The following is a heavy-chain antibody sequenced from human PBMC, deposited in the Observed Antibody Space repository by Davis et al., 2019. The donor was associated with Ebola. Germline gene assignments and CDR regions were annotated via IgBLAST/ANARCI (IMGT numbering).Heavy chain of an antibody. Sequence: ASVKVSCKASGYTFTGYYMHWVRQAPGQGLEWMGWINPNSGGTNYAQNFQGRVTMTRDTSTSTALMELTWLKSDDTAVYYCARDREYCSSTSCYSSPHYMDVWAKGTTVTVSS. CDR2: INPNSGGT. CDR1: GYTFTGYY. J-gene: IGHJ6*03. CDR3: ARDREYCSSTSCYSSPHYMDV. V-gene: IGHV1-2*02. D-gene: IGHD2-2*01.